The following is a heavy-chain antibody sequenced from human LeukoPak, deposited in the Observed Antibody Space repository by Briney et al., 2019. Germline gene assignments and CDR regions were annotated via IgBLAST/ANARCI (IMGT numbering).Heavy chain of an antibody. D-gene: IGHD3-22*01. CDR3: ATSYYYDIRSRPFDY. J-gene: IGHJ4*02. CDR1: GYTFTSYY. Sequence: ASVKVSCKASGYTFTSYYMHWVRQAPGKGLEWMGGFDPEDGETIYAQKFQGRVTMTEDTSTDTAYMELSSLRSEDTAVYYCATSYYYDIRSRPFDYWGQGTLVTVSS. CDR2: FDPEDGET. V-gene: IGHV1-24*01.